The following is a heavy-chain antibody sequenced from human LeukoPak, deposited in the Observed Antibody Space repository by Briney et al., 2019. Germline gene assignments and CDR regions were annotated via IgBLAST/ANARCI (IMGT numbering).Heavy chain of an antibody. V-gene: IGHV1-69*04. CDR3: ARDYNVGGPYYGMDV. Sequence: GASVKVSCKASGGTFSFYAINWVRQAPGQGLEWMGRIIPIPGMANYAQNFQGRVTMTRDTSTRTVYMELTSLRSEDTAVYHCARDYNVGGPYYGMDVWGQGTTVTVSS. D-gene: IGHD1-1*01. CDR1: GGTFSFYA. CDR2: IIPIPGMA. J-gene: IGHJ6*02.